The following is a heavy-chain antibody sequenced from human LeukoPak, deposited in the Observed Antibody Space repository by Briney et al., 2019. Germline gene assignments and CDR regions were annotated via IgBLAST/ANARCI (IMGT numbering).Heavy chain of an antibody. D-gene: IGHD1-26*01. CDR3: ARVVGATDYYYYYGMDV. CDR1: GYTFTGYY. J-gene: IGHJ6*02. CDR2: INPNSGGT. V-gene: IGHV1-2*02. Sequence: GASVKVSCKASGYTFTGYYMHWVRQAPGQGLEWMGWINPNSGGTNYAQKFQGRVTMTRDTSISTAYMELSRLRSDDTAVYYCARVVGATDYYYYYGMDVWGQGTTVTVSS.